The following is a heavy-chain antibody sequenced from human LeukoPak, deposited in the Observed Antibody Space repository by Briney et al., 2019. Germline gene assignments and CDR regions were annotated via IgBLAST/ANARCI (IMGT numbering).Heavy chain of an antibody. CDR2: INPSGGST. J-gene: IGHJ4*02. D-gene: IGHD3-10*01. V-gene: IGHV1-46*01. CDR1: GYTFTSYY. CDR3: ARDHDFYYGSGSYLYYFDY. Sequence: ASVKVSCKASGYTFTSYYMHWVRQAPGQGLEWMGIINPSGGSTSYAQKFQGRVTMTRDTSTSTVYTELSSLRSEDTAVYYCARDHDFYYGSGSYLYYFDYWGQGTLVTVSS.